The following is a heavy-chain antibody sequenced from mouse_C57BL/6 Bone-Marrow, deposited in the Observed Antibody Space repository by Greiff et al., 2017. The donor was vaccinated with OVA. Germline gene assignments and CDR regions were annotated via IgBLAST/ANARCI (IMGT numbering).Heavy chain of an antibody. D-gene: IGHD2-4*01. V-gene: IGHV1-19*01. CDR1: GYTFTDYY. J-gene: IGHJ1*03. Sequence: EVKLVESGPVLVKPGASVKMSCKASGYTFTDYYMNWVKQSHGKSLEWIGVINPYNGGTSYNQKFKGKATLTVDKSSSTAYMELNSLTSEDSAVYYCARLGDYDGGYFDVWGTGTTVTVSS. CDR3: ARLGDYDGGYFDV. CDR2: INPYNGGT.